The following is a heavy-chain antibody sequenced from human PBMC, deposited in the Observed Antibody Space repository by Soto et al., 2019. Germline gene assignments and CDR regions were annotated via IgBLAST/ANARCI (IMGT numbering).Heavy chain of an antibody. CDR2: IKTSGDTT. V-gene: IGHV3-23*05. J-gene: IGHJ4*02. Sequence: GSLRLSGAASVFACSNCAMSWVRQAPGKGLEWVSTIKTSGDTTFYADPVKGRFTTSRDDSKNTLYLQMNSLRAEDTATYYCTKDVTGDIGADFWGQGTPVTVSS. CDR3: TKDVTGDIGADF. CDR1: VFACSNCA. D-gene: IGHD2-21*02.